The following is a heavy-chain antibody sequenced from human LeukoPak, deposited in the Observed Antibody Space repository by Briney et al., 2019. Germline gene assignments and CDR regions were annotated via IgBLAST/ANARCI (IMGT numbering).Heavy chain of an antibody. Sequence: GGSLRLSCAASGFTFSSYSMNWVRQAPGKGLVWVSYISSRSATIYYADSVKGRFTISRDNAENSLYLQMNSLRAEDTAVYYCARDPLSSSSFDLWGQGTLVTVSS. CDR2: ISSRSATI. CDR1: GFTFSSYS. V-gene: IGHV3-48*01. CDR3: ARDPLSSSSFDL. D-gene: IGHD6-13*01. J-gene: IGHJ4*02.